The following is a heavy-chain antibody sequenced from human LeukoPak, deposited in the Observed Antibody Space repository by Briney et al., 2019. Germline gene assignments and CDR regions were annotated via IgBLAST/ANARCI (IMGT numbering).Heavy chain of an antibody. J-gene: IGHJ4*02. CDR2: IYTSGST. D-gene: IGHD3-22*01. V-gene: IGHV4-4*07. Sequence: PSETLSLTCTVSGGSISSYYWSWIRQPAGKGLEWLGRIYTSGSTNYNPSLKSRVTISVDTSKNQFSLKLSSVTAADTAVYYCASTRGHYYYDSSGYYFDYWGQGTLVTISS. CDR3: ASTRGHYYYDSSGYYFDY. CDR1: GGSISSYY.